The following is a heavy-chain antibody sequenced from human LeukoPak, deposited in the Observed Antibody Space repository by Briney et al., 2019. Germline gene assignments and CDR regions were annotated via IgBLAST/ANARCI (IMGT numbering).Heavy chain of an antibody. D-gene: IGHD3-10*01. CDR3: AKHLRGSYSFDY. Sequence: PSETLSLTCTVSDGSIGSAGYYWSWIRQHPGKGLEWIGYIHYSGSTYYNPSLKSRLTILIDPSKKQFSLKLSSVTAADTAIYYCAKHLRGSYSFDYWGQGTLVTVSS. J-gene: IGHJ4*02. CDR1: DGSIGSAGYY. V-gene: IGHV4-31*03. CDR2: IHYSGST.